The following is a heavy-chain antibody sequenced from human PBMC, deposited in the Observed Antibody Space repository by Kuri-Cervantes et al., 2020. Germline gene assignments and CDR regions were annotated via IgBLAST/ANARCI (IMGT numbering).Heavy chain of an antibody. Sequence: GESLKISCAASGFTFGDYAMHWVRQAPGKGLEWVANIKQDGSEKYYVDSVKGRFTISRDNAKNSLYLQMNSLRAEDTAVYYCARPRRRGAARPYYFDYWGQGTLVTVSS. D-gene: IGHD6-6*01. CDR3: ARPRRRGAARPYYFDY. V-gene: IGHV3-7*01. J-gene: IGHJ4*02. CDR2: IKQDGSEK. CDR1: GFTFGDYA.